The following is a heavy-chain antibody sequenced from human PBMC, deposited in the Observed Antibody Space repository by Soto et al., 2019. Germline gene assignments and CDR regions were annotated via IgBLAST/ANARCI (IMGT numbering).Heavy chain of an antibody. D-gene: IGHD3-22*01. V-gene: IGHV4-34*01. CDR3: ARAYYDTNGNSIDP. CDR1: GRCFSGYY. CDR2: INHSGST. J-gene: IGHJ5*02. Sequence: SDTVSLTCAAYGRCFSGYYWSWIRQPPGKGLEWIGEINHSGSTNYNPSLKSRVTISVDTSKNQFSLKLSSVTAADKAVYYCARAYYDTNGNSIDPWGKETLFTVAS.